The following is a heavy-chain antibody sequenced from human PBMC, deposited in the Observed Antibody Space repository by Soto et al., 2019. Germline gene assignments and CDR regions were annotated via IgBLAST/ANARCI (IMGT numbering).Heavy chain of an antibody. D-gene: IGHD3-16*01. CDR1: GESFSGYS. V-gene: IGHV4-34*01. J-gene: IGHJ6*02. Sequence: QVQLQQWGAGLLKPSETLSLTCAVYGESFSGYSYNWIRQPPGKGLEWIGEINHSGSTKYNPSLKSRVTXXLXTXXKQFSLKLSSVTAADTAVYYCAGVDYENFYYGMDVWGQGTTVTVSS. CDR3: AGVDYENFYYGMDV. CDR2: INHSGST.